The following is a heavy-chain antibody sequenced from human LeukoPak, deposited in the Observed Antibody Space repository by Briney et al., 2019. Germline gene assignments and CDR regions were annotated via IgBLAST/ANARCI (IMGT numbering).Heavy chain of an antibody. CDR2: MSPNSDNT. CDR3: ARGELGVNYYYYYGMDV. J-gene: IGHJ6*02. CDR1: GGTFSSYA. V-gene: IGHV1-8*02. Sequence: ASVKVSCKASGGTFSSYAISWVRQATGQGLEWVGWMSPNSDNTGYAQKFQGRVTMTRDTSASTAYMELSSLRSEDTAVYYCARGELGVNYYYYYGMDVWGQGTTVTVSS. D-gene: IGHD3-10*01.